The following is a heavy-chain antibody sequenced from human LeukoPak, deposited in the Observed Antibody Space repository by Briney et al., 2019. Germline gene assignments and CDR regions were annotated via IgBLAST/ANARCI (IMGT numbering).Heavy chain of an antibody. Sequence: SETLSLTCTVSGGSISSSSYYWGWSRQPPGKGLEWIGSISYSGSTYYNPSLKSRVTISVDTSKNQFSLILTSVTAADTAVYYCARQGLGFDYWGQGTLVTVSS. J-gene: IGHJ4*02. V-gene: IGHV4-39*01. CDR3: ARQGLGFDY. D-gene: IGHD6-19*01. CDR2: ISYSGST. CDR1: GGSISSSSYY.